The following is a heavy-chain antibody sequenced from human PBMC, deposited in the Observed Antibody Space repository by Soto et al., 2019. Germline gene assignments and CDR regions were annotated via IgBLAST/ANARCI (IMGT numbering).Heavy chain of an antibody. D-gene: IGHD3-3*01. Sequence: GASVKVSCKASGYTFTSYAMHWVRQAPGQRLEWMGWINAGNGNTKYSQKFQGRVTITRDTSASTAYMELSSLRSEDTAVYYCARDLHHNRYYDFWSGYYYYYYGMDVWGQGTTVTVSS. CDR3: ARDLHHNRYYDFWSGYYYYYYGMDV. J-gene: IGHJ6*02. CDR1: GYTFTSYA. CDR2: INAGNGNT. V-gene: IGHV1-3*01.